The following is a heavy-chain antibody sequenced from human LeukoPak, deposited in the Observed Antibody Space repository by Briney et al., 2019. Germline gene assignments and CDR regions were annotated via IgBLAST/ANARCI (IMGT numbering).Heavy chain of an antibody. V-gene: IGHV3-23*01. CDR2: ITVGGSTT. CDR3: ARDPNGDYIGAFDF. Sequence: PGGSLRLSCAASRFTFRKYALIWVRQAPGKGLEWVSAITVGGSTTQYADSVKGRFTISRDNSKNILYLQMSSLRAEDTAIYYCARDPNGDYIGAFDFWAQGKLVTVSS. D-gene: IGHD4-17*01. J-gene: IGHJ3*01. CDR1: RFTFRKYA.